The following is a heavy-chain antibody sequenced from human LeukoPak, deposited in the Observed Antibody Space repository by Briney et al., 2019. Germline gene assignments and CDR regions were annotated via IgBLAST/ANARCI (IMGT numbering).Heavy chain of an antibody. CDR1: GFPFSSYW. J-gene: IGHJ4*02. CDR3: TRVGYIDEGIDY. CDR2: IEQDGSKK. V-gene: IGHV3-7*04. Sequence: SGGSLSLSCVVSGFPFSSYWMTWVRHAPGKGLEWVANIEQDGSKKSYVDSVKGRLTISRDNAKNSLYLQMNSPRAEDTAIYYCTRVGYIDEGIDYWGEGTLVTVSS. D-gene: IGHD5-24*01.